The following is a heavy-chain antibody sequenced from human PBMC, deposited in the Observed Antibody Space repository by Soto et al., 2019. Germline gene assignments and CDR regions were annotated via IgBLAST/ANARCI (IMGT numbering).Heavy chain of an antibody. CDR3: ARGTTGYNYGSTGMDV. CDR1: GFTFSSYG. Sequence: EVQLVESGGGLVKPGGSLRLSCAASGFTFSSYGMHWVRQAPGKGLEWVSSISSDGYLYYADSVRGRFTISRDNAKNSLYLQMTSLRAEDTAVYYCARGTTGYNYGSTGMDVWGQGTTVTVSS. D-gene: IGHD5-18*01. CDR2: ISSDGYL. J-gene: IGHJ6*02. V-gene: IGHV3-21*01.